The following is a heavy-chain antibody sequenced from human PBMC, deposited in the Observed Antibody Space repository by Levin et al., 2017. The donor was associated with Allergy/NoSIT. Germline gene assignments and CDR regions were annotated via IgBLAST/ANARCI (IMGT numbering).Heavy chain of an antibody. V-gene: IGHV3-48*02. CDR3: AGMKRNILQAFGI. J-gene: IGHJ3*02. D-gene: IGHD2/OR15-2a*01. Sequence: GASVKVSCVASGVAFSSYRMNWVRQAPGKGLEWISSISSSSSSIDYADSVKGRFTISRDNAKNSLFLQMNSLRDEDTAVYFCAGMKRNILQAFGIWGQGTMVTVSS. CDR1: GVAFSSYR. CDR2: ISSSSSSI.